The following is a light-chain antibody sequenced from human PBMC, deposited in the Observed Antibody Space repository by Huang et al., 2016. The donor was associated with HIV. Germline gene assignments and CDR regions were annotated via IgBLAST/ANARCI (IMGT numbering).Light chain of an antibody. CDR2: ASS. Sequence: IQLTQSPSSLSASVGDSVTITCRAGQGIRTYLAWYQQRPGKAPTLLIHASSTLRSGVAERFSGTGSGTDFTLTISNLQVEDFATYYCQQLKSYPYTFGQGTTLGLK. CDR1: QGIRTY. J-gene: IGKJ2*01. V-gene: IGKV1-9*01. CDR3: QQLKSYPYT.